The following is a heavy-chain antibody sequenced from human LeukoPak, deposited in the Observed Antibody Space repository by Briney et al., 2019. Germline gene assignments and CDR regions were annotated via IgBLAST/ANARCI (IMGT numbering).Heavy chain of an antibody. V-gene: IGHV3-23*01. CDR1: GFTFSSYG. D-gene: IGHD6-19*01. CDR2: LSGSGGST. Sequence: LTGGSLRLSCAASGFTFSSYGMSWVRQAPGRGLEWVSALSGSGGSTYYADSVKGRSTISRDNSKNTLYLQMNSLRAEDTAVYYCARGGWYTDYWGQGTLVTVSS. J-gene: IGHJ4*02. CDR3: ARGGWYTDY.